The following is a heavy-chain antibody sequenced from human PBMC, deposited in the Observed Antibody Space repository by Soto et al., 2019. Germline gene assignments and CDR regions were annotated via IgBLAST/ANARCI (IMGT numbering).Heavy chain of an antibody. CDR1: GFTFSSYW. CDR2: INSDGSST. D-gene: IGHD6-19*01. Sequence: GGSLRLSCAASGFTFSSYWMHWVRQAPGKGLVWVSRINSDGSSTSYADSVKGRFTISRDNAKNTLYLQMNSLRAEDTAVYYCAREENSGWYYYYGMDVWGQGTTVTVSS. J-gene: IGHJ6*02. CDR3: AREENSGWYYYYGMDV. V-gene: IGHV3-74*01.